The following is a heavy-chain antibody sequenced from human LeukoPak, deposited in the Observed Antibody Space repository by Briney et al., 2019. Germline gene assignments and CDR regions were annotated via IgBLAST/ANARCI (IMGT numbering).Heavy chain of an antibody. Sequence: GGSLRLSCAASGFTFDDYAMHWVRQAPGKGLEWVSYISWNSAIIGYADSVKGRFTISRDNAKNALYLQMNSLRAGDTAVYYCAELGITMIGGVWGKGTTVTISS. CDR3: AELGITMIGGV. D-gene: IGHD3-10*02. V-gene: IGHV3-9*01. J-gene: IGHJ6*04. CDR1: GFTFDDYA. CDR2: ISWNSAII.